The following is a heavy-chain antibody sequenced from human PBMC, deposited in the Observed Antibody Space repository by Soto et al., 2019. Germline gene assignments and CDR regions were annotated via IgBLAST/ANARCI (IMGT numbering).Heavy chain of an antibody. D-gene: IGHD5-18*01. CDR3: ARSGYSYGDDGFDI. CDR2: VNNDGGNS. J-gene: IGHJ3*02. Sequence: GGSLRLSCAASGFTFSSYWIHWVRQAPEKGLVWVSRVNNDGGNSIYADSVTGRFITSRDNSKNTLYLQMNSLRAEDTAVYYCARSGYSYGDDGFDIWGQGTMVTVSS. CDR1: GFTFSSYW. V-gene: IGHV3-74*01.